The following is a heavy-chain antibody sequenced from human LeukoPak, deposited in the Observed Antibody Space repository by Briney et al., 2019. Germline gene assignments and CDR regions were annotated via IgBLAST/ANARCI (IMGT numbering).Heavy chain of an antibody. D-gene: IGHD2-15*01. J-gene: IGHJ5*02. V-gene: IGHV1-18*01. CDR2: ISAYNGNT. CDR1: GGTFSSYA. CDR3: ARASDIVVVVAADGDNWFDP. Sequence: GASVKVSCKASGGTFSSYAISWVRQAPGQGLEWMGWISAYNGNTNYAQKLQGRVTMTTDTSTSTAYMELRSLRSDDTAVYYCARASDIVVVVAADGDNWFDPWGQGTLVTVSS.